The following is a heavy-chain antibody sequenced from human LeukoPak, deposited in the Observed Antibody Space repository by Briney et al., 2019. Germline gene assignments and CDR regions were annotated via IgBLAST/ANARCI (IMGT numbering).Heavy chain of an antibody. CDR2: IIPILGIA. V-gene: IGHV1-69*04. CDR3: ATSRGDGYNLGFDY. Sequence: EASVKVSCKASGGTFSSYAISWVRQAPGQGLEWMGRIIPILGIANYAQKFQGRVTITADKSTSTAYMELSSLRSEDTAVYYCATSRGDGYNLGFDYWGQGTLVTVSS. D-gene: IGHD5-24*01. CDR1: GGTFSSYA. J-gene: IGHJ4*02.